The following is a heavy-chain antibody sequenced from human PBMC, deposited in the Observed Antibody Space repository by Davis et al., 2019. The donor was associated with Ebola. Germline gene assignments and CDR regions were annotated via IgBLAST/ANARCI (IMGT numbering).Heavy chain of an antibody. CDR1: GFTFSSYW. CDR3: ASVGATAYDAFDI. J-gene: IGHJ3*02. V-gene: IGHV3-7*01. Sequence: GESLKISCAASGFTFSSYWMSWVRQAPGKGLEWVANIKQDGSEKYYVDSVRGRFTISRDNAKNSLYLQMNSLRAEDTAVYYCASVGATAYDAFDIWGQGTMVTVSS. CDR2: IKQDGSEK. D-gene: IGHD1-26*01.